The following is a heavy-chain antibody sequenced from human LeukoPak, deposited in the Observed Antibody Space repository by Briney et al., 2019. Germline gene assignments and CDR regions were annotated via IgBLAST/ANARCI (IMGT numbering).Heavy chain of an antibody. V-gene: IGHV4-59*01. J-gene: IGHJ6*03. Sequence: PSETLSLTCTVSGGSISSYYWSWIRQPPGKGLEWIGYIYYSGSTNYNPSLKSRVTISVDTSKNQFSLKLSSVTAADTAVYYCARGAVVATYYYYYYMDVWGKGTTVTVSS. CDR2: IYYSGST. CDR3: ARGAVVATYYYYYYMDV. CDR1: GGSISSYY. D-gene: IGHD5-12*01.